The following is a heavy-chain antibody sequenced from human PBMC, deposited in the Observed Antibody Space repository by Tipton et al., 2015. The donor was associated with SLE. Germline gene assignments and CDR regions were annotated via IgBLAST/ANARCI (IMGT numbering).Heavy chain of an antibody. CDR1: GGSFSGYY. CDR2: INHSGST. CDR3: ARGDYDSIAYWGY. J-gene: IGHJ4*02. Sequence: TLSLTCAVYGGSFSGYYWSWIRQPPGKGLEWIGEINHSGSTNYNPSLKSRVTISVDTSKNQFSLKLSSVTAADTAVYYCARGDYDSIAYWGYWGQGTLVTVSS. V-gene: IGHV4-34*09. D-gene: IGHD3-22*01.